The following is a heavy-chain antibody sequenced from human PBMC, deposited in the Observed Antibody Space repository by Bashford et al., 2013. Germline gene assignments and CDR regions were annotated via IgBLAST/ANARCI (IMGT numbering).Heavy chain of an antibody. Sequence: GGPVRLSCAASGFTFSSYEMNWVRQSPEKGLEWVSYISGSSDTVYYADSVKGRFTISRDNVKNSLYLQMNSLRAEDTAVYYCARGSRGGYYFEYWGQGTLVTVSS. J-gene: IGHJ4*02. D-gene: IGHD2-15*01. V-gene: IGHV3-48*03. CDR2: ISGSSDTV. CDR3: ARGSRGGYYFEY. CDR1: GFTFSSYE.